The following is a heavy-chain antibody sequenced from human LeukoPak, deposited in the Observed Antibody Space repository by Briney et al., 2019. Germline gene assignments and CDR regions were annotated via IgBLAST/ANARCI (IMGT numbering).Heavy chain of an antibody. CDR1: GYIFTTYF. CDR2: INPNNGDT. D-gene: IGHD3-9*01. J-gene: IGHJ4*02. V-gene: IGHV1-2*02. Sequence: ASVKVSCKASGYIFTTYFIHWVRQAPGQGLEWMGWINPNNGDTNYVQKFQGRVTMTRDTSISTAYMELARLRSDDTAVYYCAREGGYDILTGYQDYWGQGTLVTVSS. CDR3: AREGGYDILTGYQDY.